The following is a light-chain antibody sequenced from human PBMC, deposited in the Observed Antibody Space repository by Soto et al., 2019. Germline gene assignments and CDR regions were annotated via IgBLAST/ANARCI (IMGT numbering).Light chain of an antibody. J-gene: IGKJ1*01. Sequence: DIQMTQSPSAMSASIGDRVTITCRASQDISIYLAWFQQKPGKVPKRLIYASSSLQSGVPSRFSGSGSGTEFTLTISSRKTEDLAPSYCLQHNSYPLAFGQGTKVEIK. CDR2: ASS. CDR1: QDISIY. CDR3: LQHNSYPLA. V-gene: IGKV1-17*03.